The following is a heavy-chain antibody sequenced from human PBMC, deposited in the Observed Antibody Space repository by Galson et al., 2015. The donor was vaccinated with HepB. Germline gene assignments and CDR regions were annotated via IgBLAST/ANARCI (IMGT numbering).Heavy chain of an antibody. V-gene: IGHV1-18*01. CDR3: ARDYDIVVVPADYGYYCYGMDV. Sequence: SVKVSCKASGDTFTSYGISWVRQAPGQGLEWMGWISAYNGNTNYAQKLQGRVTMTTDTSTSTAYMELRSLRSDDTAVYYCARDYDIVVVPADYGYYCYGMDVWGQGTTVTVSS. CDR1: GDTFTSYG. J-gene: IGHJ6*02. CDR2: ISAYNGNT. D-gene: IGHD2-2*01.